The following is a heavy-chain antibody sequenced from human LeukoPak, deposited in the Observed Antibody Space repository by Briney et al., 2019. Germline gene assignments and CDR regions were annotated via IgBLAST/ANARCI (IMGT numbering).Heavy chain of an antibody. CDR3: ARVNKDSSGWYDGFDY. Sequence: SETLSLTCTVSGGSISSYYWSWIRQPPGKGLEWIGYIYYSGSTNYNPSLKSRVTISVDTSKNQFSLKLSSVTAADTAVYYCARVNKDSSGWYDGFDYWGEGTMVTVSS. J-gene: IGHJ4*02. CDR2: IYYSGST. CDR1: GGSISSYY. V-gene: IGHV4-59*01. D-gene: IGHD6-19*01.